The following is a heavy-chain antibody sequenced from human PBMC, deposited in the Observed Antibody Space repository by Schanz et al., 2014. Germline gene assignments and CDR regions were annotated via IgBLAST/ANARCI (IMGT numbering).Heavy chain of an antibody. D-gene: IGHD2-15*01. V-gene: IGHV3-23*01. CDR3: SKDKQGSRSDDS. CDR1: GFTFSTYA. Sequence: EVQLLESGGALVQPGGSLRLSCSASGFTFSTYAMSWVRQAPGKGLEWVSVISGSGVTIYYADSVKGRFIVSRDNSKNTLYLEMNRLRVDDTAVYYCSKDKQGSRSDDSWGQGTLVTVSS. CDR2: ISGSGVTI. J-gene: IGHJ5*01.